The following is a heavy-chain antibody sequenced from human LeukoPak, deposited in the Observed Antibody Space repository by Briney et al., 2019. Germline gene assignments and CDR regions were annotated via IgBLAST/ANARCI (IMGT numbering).Heavy chain of an antibody. CDR3: ARALVTMARGVITFDY. Sequence: ASVKVSCKASGGTFSSYAISWVRQAPGQGLEWMGGIIPIFGTANYAEKFQGRVTITADESTSTAYMELSSLRSEDTAVYYCARALVTMARGVITFDYWGQGTLVTVSS. D-gene: IGHD3-10*01. CDR1: GGTFSSYA. V-gene: IGHV1-69*01. CDR2: IIPIFGTA. J-gene: IGHJ4*02.